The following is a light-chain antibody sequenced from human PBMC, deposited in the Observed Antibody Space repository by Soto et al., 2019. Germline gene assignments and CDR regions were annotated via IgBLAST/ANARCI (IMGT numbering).Light chain of an antibody. J-gene: IGLJ1*01. CDR3: SSYTSSSTLV. Sequence: QSALTQPAFVSGSPGQSITISCTGTNSDVGGYNFVSWYQQHPGKVPKLMIYDVTNRPSGVSNRFSGSKSGNTASLTISGLQAEDEADYYCSSYTSSSTLVFGTGTKVTV. CDR2: DVT. V-gene: IGLV2-14*01. CDR1: NSDVGGYNF.